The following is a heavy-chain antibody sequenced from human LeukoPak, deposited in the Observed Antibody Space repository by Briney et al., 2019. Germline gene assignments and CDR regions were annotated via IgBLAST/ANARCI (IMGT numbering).Heavy chain of an antibody. D-gene: IGHD3-10*01. CDR2: IIPIFGTA. CDR3: ARRERDYSGSGSYNFDY. CDR1: GYTFTDYY. J-gene: IGHJ4*02. Sequence: SVKVSCKASGYTFTDYYMHWVRQAPGQGLEWMGGIIPIFGTANYAQKFQGRVTITADESTSTAYMELSSLRSEDTAVYYCARRERDYSGSGSYNFDYWGQGTLVTVSS. V-gene: IGHV1-69*13.